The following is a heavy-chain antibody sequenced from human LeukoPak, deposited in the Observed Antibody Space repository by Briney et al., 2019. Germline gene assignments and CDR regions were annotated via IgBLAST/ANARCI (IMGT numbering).Heavy chain of an antibody. J-gene: IGHJ4*02. Sequence: GGSLRLSCAASGFTFDDYAMHWVRQAPGKGLEWVSGISWNSGSIGYADSVKGRFTISRDNAKNSLYLQMNSLRAEDTAVYYCARDVYSSYFDYWGQGTLVTVSS. CDR3: ARDVYSSYFDY. D-gene: IGHD6-13*01. CDR1: GFTFDDYA. V-gene: IGHV3-9*01. CDR2: ISWNSGSI.